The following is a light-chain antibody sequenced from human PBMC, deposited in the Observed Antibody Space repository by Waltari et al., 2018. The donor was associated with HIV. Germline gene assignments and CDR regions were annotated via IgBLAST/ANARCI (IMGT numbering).Light chain of an antibody. CDR1: ALPKQY. CDR2: KDT. Sequence: SYELTQPPSVSVFPGQTARITCSGAALPKQYAYWYHQKPGQAPVLVIYKDTERPSGIPERFSGSSSGTTVTLTISGVQAEDEADYYCQSADSSGTWVFGGGTKLTVL. V-gene: IGLV3-25*03. J-gene: IGLJ3*02. CDR3: QSADSSGTWV.